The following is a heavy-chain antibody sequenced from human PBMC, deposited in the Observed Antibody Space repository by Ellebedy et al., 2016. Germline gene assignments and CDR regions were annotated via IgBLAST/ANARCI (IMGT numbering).Heavy chain of an antibody. CDR1: GFRFTDYY. J-gene: IGHJ4*02. CDR2: ITNGGEYT. CDR3: ARGKAADELEQ. Sequence: GGSLRLXXEGPGFRFTDYYMAWVRQAPGKGLEWISFITNGGEYTDYADSVKGRFTISRDNTKSSVFLQMNSLRVNDTAVYFCARGKAADELEQWGQGALVTVSS. V-gene: IGHV3-11*05. D-gene: IGHD6-13*01.